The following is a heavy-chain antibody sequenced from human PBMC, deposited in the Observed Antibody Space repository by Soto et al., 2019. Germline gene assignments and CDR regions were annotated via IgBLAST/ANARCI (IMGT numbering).Heavy chain of an antibody. Sequence: AGGSLRLSCAGSGFTFGDSYRSWIRQAPGKGLEWLSYISPGSRYPAYADSVKGRFTISRDNAKRSLYLQMMSLTAEDTAIYYCVRGGGGGLFDPWGQGTMVTVSS. J-gene: IGHJ5*02. CDR1: GFTFGDSY. D-gene: IGHD2-15*01. V-gene: IGHV3-11*06. CDR3: VRGGGGGLFDP. CDR2: ISPGSRYP.